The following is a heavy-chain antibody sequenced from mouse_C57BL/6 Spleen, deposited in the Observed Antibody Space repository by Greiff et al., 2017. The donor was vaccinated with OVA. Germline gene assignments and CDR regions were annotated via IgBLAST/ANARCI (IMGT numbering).Heavy chain of an antibody. Sequence: EVKVVESGGGLVKPGGSLKLSCAASGFTFSDYGMHWVRQAPEKGLEWVAYISSGSSTIYYADTVKGRFTISRDNAKNTLFLQMTSLRSEDTAMYYCARRRYGYDENYFDYWGQGTTLTVSS. CDR1: GFTFSDYG. D-gene: IGHD2-2*01. CDR2: ISSGSSTI. CDR3: ARRRYGYDENYFDY. J-gene: IGHJ2*01. V-gene: IGHV5-17*01.